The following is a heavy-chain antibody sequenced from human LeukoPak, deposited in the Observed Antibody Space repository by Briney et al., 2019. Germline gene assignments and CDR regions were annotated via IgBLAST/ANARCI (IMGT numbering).Heavy chain of an antibody. J-gene: IGHJ3*01. CDR2: IRYDGSNK. Sequence: GGSLRLSCAASGFTFSSYGMHWVRQAPGKGLEWVAFIRYDGSNKYYADSVKGRFTISRDNSKNTLYLQMNSLRAEDTAVYYCAKDLIGTTVVTPIVWGQGTMVTVSS. CDR3: AKDLIGTTVVTPIV. D-gene: IGHD4-23*01. CDR1: GFTFSSYG. V-gene: IGHV3-30*02.